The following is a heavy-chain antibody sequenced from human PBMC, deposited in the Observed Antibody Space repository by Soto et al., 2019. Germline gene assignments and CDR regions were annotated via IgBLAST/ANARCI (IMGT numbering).Heavy chain of an antibody. J-gene: IGHJ4*02. D-gene: IGHD2-15*01. CDR2: IYYSGST. CDR1: GGSISSYY. V-gene: IGHV4-59*08. CDR3: ARLGGGYCSGGSCYSGAQEY. Sequence: SETLSLTCTVSGGSISSYYWSWIRQPPGKGLEWIGYIYYSGSTNYNPSLKSRVTISVDTSKNQFSLKLSSVTAADTAVYYCARLGGGYCSGGSCYSGAQEYWGQGTLVTVS.